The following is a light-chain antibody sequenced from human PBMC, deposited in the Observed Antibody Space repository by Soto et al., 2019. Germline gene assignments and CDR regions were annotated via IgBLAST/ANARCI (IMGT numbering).Light chain of an antibody. V-gene: IGKV1-9*01. Sequence: IQLTQSPSSLSASVGDRVTFTCRASEDISSYLVWYQQKPGAAPKLLIYAASALHSGVPSRFSGSGSGTDFTLTISSXHPEDFAVYFCQQFKNYPITFGQGTRLETK. J-gene: IGKJ5*01. CDR3: QQFKNYPIT. CDR1: EDISSY. CDR2: AAS.